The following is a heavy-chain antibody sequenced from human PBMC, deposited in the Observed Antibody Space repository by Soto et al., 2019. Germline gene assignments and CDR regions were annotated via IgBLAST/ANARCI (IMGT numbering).Heavy chain of an antibody. Sequence: ASVKVSCKASGYTFTSYAMHWVRQAPGQRLEWMGWINAGNGNTKYSQKFQGRVTITRDTSASTAYMELSSLRSEDTAVYYCARGPPTVTIPLFDYWGQGTLVTVSS. D-gene: IGHD4-17*01. CDR2: INAGNGNT. CDR3: ARGPPTVTIPLFDY. V-gene: IGHV1-3*01. CDR1: GYTFTSYA. J-gene: IGHJ4*02.